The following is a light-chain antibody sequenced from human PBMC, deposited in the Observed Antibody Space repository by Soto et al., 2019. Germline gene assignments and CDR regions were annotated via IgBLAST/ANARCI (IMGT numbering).Light chain of an antibody. V-gene: IGKV1-5*01. J-gene: IGKJ4*01. CDR1: QSITNS. Sequence: DIPMTQSPSTLPASVGDTVTITCRASQSITNSLAWYVQKPGKAPELLIYHASSLESGVPSRFSGSGSGTEFSLTIRSLQPDDFATYYCQQYISYTLTFGGGTKVEI. CDR2: HAS. CDR3: QQYISYTLT.